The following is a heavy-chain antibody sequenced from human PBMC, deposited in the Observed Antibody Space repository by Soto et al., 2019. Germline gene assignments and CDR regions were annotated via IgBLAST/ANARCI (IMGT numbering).Heavy chain of an antibody. CDR1: GFTFSSYG. CDR3: ARYYGSGSSRYYYYMDV. Sequence: GGSLRLSCAASGFTFSSYGMHWVRQAPGKGLEWVAVIWYDGSNKYYADSVKGRFTISRDNSKNTLYLQMNSLRAEDTAVYYCARYYGSGSSRYYYYMDVWGKGTTVTVSS. V-gene: IGHV3-33*01. J-gene: IGHJ6*03. D-gene: IGHD3-10*01. CDR2: IWYDGSNK.